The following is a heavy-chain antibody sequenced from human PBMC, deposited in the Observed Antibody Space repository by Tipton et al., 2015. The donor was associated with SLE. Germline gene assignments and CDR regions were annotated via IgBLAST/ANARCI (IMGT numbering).Heavy chain of an antibody. CDR3: ARAFVVVTANDYYYYYGMDV. Sequence: TLSLTCTVSGGSISSHYWSWIRQPPGKGLEWIGYIYYSGSTNYNPSLKSRVTISVDTSKNQFSLKLSSVTAADTAVYYCARAFVVVTANDYYYYYGMDVWGQGTTVTVSS. D-gene: IGHD2-21*02. CDR2: IYYSGST. J-gene: IGHJ6*02. CDR1: GGSISSHY. V-gene: IGHV4-59*11.